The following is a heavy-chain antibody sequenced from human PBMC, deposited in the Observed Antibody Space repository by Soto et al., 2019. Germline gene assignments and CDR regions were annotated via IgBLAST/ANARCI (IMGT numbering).Heavy chain of an antibody. V-gene: IGHV4-59*01. J-gene: IGHJ4*02. Sequence: PSETLSLTCTVSGGSISSYYWSWIRQPPGKGLEWIGYIYYSGRTNYNPSLKSRVTISVDTSKNQFSLKLSSVTAADTAVYYCAREPRKKWFGESYFDYWGQGTLVTVSS. D-gene: IGHD3-10*01. CDR3: AREPRKKWFGESYFDY. CDR2: IYYSGRT. CDR1: GGSISSYY.